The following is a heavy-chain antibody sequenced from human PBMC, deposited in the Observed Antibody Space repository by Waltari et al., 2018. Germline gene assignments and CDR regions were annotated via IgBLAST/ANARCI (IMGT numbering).Heavy chain of an antibody. CDR2: IIPIFGTAP. CDR3: ARRELGGAFDP. J-gene: IGHJ5*02. V-gene: IGHV1-69*12. Sequence: QVQLVQSGAEVKKPGSSVKVSCKASGGNFGRSAIVWVRQAPGEGLEWMGGIIPIFGTAPNYAQKFQGRLTVTADESTTTVYMDLSSLRSDDTAVYFCARRELGGAFDPWGQGTLVTVSS. CDR1: GGNFGRSA. D-gene: IGHD3-16*01.